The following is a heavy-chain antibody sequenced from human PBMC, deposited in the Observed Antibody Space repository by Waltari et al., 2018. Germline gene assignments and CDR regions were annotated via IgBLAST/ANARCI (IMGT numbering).Heavy chain of an antibody. V-gene: IGHV4-39*01. CDR3: ARQMRGFGDLLGYFDD. CDR2: ISYGGRP. Sequence: QLQLQESGPGLVKPSETLSLRCTVSGDSIPSDLYSWAWIRQSPGKGLEWIGTISYGGRPYYHPSLKSRVTIDADASKNQFSLQMSSVTAADTAVYFCARQMRGFGDLLGYFDDWGQGTLVTVSS. J-gene: IGHJ4*02. D-gene: IGHD3-10*01. CDR1: GDSIPSDLYS.